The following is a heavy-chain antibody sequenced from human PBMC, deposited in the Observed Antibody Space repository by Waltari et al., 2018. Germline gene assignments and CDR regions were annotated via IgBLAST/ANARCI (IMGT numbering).Heavy chain of an antibody. Sequence: EVQLVQSGAEVKKPGESLKISCKGSGYSFTSYWSGWVRKMPGKGLEWMGIIYPGDSDTRYSPSFQGQVTISADKSISTAYLQWSSLKASDTAMYYCARHSLNISDYYYYMDVWGKGTTVTVSS. CDR2: IYPGDSDT. CDR3: ARHSLNISDYYYYMDV. CDR1: GYSFTSYW. V-gene: IGHV5-51*01. D-gene: IGHD3-3*02. J-gene: IGHJ6*03.